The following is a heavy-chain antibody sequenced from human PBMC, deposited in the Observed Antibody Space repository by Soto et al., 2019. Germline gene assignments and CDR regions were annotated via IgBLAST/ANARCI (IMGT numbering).Heavy chain of an antibody. CDR3: ARSGSYSWLPY. CDR2: ISGGAGST. J-gene: IGHJ4*02. Sequence: EVQLLESGGGLVQPGGSLRLSCAASGFTFSSYAVSWVRQAPGKGLEWVSSISGGAGSTYYADSVKGRFTISRDNSKNTLYLQMNSRRAEDTAVYYCARSGSYSWLPYWGQGTLVTVSS. D-gene: IGHD1-26*01. V-gene: IGHV3-23*01. CDR1: GFTFSSYA.